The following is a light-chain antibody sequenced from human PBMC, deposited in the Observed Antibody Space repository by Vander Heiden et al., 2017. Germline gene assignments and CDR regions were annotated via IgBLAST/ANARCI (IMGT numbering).Light chain of an antibody. Sequence: SYKLTQPPSVSVSPGQTASITCSGDKLGDKYACWYQQKPGQSPVLVIYQDSKRPSGIPERFSGSNSGNTATLTISGTQAMDEADYYCQAWDSSTHVVFGGGTKLTVL. J-gene: IGLJ2*01. CDR3: QAWDSSTHVV. CDR2: QDS. V-gene: IGLV3-1*01. CDR1: KLGDKY.